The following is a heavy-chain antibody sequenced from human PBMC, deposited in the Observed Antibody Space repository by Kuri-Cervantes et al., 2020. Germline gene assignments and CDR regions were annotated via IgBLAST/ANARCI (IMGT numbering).Heavy chain of an antibody. CDR2: ISSSSSTI. J-gene: IGHJ4*02. V-gene: IGHV3-48*01. Sequence: GGSLRLSCAASGFTFSSYSMNWVRQAPGKGLEWVSYISSSSSTIYYADSVKGRFTISRDNSKNTLYLQMNSLRAEDTAVYYCAKDQRRITMIVVVITYFDYWGQGTLVTVSS. CDR1: GFTFSSYS. CDR3: AKDQRRITMIVVVITYFDY. D-gene: IGHD3-22*01.